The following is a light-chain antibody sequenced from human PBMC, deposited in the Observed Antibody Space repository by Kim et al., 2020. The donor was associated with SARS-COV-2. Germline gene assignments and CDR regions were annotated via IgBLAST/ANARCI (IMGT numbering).Light chain of an antibody. CDR1: NMGSKS. J-gene: IGLJ3*02. CDR3: QVWDSSSDHWV. V-gene: IGLV3-21*04. Sequence: AQGKAARMTCGGNNMGSKSVHWYQQKPGQAPVLVIYYDSDRPSGIPERFSGSNSGNTATLTISRVEAGDEADYYCQVWDSSSDHWVFGGGTQLTVL. CDR2: YDS.